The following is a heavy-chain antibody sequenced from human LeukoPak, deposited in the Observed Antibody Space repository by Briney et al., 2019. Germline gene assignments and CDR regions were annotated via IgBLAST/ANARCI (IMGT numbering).Heavy chain of an antibody. CDR3: ARWWAYDSSGYYYSPFDY. CDR2: IIPIFGTA. CDR1: GGTFSSYA. J-gene: IGHJ4*02. D-gene: IGHD3-22*01. V-gene: IGHV1-69*13. Sequence: SVKVSCKASGGTFSSYAISWVRQAPGQGLEWMGGIIPIFGTANYAQKFQGRVMITADESTSTAYMELSSLRSEDTAVYYCARWWAYDSSGYYYSPFDYWGQGTLVTVSS.